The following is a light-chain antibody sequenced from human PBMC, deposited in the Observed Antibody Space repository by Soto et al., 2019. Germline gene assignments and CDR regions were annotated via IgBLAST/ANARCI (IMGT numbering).Light chain of an antibody. CDR3: QQFHSYPLT. CDR2: AAS. CDR1: QGISSY. Sequence: AIRMTQSPSSLSASTGDRVTITCRASQGISSYLAWYQQKPGKAPKLLIYAASTLQSGVPSRFSGSGSGTDFTHTISCLQSEDFATYYCQQFHSYPLTFGGGTKVEIK. J-gene: IGKJ4*01. V-gene: IGKV1-8*01.